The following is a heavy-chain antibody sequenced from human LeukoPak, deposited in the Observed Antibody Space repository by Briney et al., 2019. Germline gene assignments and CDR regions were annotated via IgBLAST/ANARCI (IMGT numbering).Heavy chain of an antibody. J-gene: IGHJ6*03. D-gene: IGHD3-22*01. V-gene: IGHV3-66*01. CDR2: IYSGGST. Sequence: GGSLRLSCAASGFTVSSNYMSWVRQAPGKGLEWVSVIYSGGSTYYADSVKGRFTISRDNSKNTLYLQMNSLRAEDTAVYYCATYDSSGYYSYYYYMDVWGKGTTVTISS. CDR1: GFTVSSNY. CDR3: ATYDSSGYYSYYYYMDV.